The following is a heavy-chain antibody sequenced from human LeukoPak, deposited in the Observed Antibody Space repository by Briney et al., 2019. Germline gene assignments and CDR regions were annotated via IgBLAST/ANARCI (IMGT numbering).Heavy chain of an antibody. V-gene: IGHV3-53*01. CDR1: GFTVSSNY. CDR3: ARDRGGTFGI. CDR2: IYTGGST. J-gene: IGHJ4*02. Sequence: PGGSLRLSCAASGFTVSSNYMSWVRQAPGKGLEWVSVIYTGGSTYYADSVKGRFTISRDSSKNTLFLQMSSLRGEDTAVYFCARDRGGTFGIWGQGTLVTVSS. D-gene: IGHD2-15*01.